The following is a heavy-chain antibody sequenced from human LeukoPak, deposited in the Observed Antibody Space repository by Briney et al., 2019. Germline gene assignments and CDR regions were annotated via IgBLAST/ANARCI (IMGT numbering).Heavy chain of an antibody. V-gene: IGHV4-39*02. J-gene: IGHJ5*02. CDR2: IYYSGST. CDR1: GGSISSSSYY. CDR3: AKDLGELGYCSSTSCSHWFDP. D-gene: IGHD2-2*01. Sequence: KPSETLSLTCTVSGGSISSSSYYWGWIRQPPGKGLEWIGSIYYSGSTYYNPSLKSRVTISVDTSKNQFSLKLSSVTAADTAVYYCAKDLGELGYCSSTSCSHWFDPWGQGTLVTVSS.